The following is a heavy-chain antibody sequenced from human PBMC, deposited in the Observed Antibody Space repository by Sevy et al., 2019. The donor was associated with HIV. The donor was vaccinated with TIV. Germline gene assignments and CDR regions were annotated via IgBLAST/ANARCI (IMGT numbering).Heavy chain of an antibody. CDR2: IYPGDSDT. J-gene: IGHJ3*02. V-gene: IGHV5-51*01. D-gene: IGHD3-10*01. CDR3: ARGLRFGELFRNAAFDI. CDR1: GYSFTSYW. Sequence: GESLKISCKGSGYSFTSYWIGWVRQMPGKGLEWMGIIYPGDSDTRYSPSFQGQVTISADKSISTAYLQWSSLKASDTAMYYCARGLRFGELFRNAAFDIWGQGTMVTVSS.